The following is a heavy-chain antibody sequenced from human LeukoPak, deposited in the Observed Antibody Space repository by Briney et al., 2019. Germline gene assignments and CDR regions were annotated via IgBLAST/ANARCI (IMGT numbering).Heavy chain of an antibody. J-gene: IGHJ5*02. CDR3: ARESGSYHNWFDP. Sequence: GGSLRLSCAASGFTFSSYAMNWVRQAPGKGLEWVSAVSGSGSTTYYADSVKGRFTISRDNSKNTLYLQMNSLRAEDTAVYYCARESGSYHNWFDPWGQGTLVTVSS. V-gene: IGHV3-23*01. D-gene: IGHD1-26*01. CDR2: VSGSGSTT. CDR1: GFTFSSYA.